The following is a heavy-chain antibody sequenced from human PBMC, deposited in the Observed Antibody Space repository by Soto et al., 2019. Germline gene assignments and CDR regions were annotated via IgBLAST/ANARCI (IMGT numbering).Heavy chain of an antibody. D-gene: IGHD5-12*01. CDR1: AGSISRDGFY. CDR3: ARDRGGYGVFDY. CDR2: IYQSGGT. Sequence: SENLSLTCSVSAGSISRDGFYWTWIRQPPGKGLAWFGYIYQSGGTYSSPSLRSRVTISVATSKNQFTLKLSSVTAADTDVYYCARDRGGYGVFDYWGQGTLVTVS. J-gene: IGHJ4*02. V-gene: IGHV4-31*03.